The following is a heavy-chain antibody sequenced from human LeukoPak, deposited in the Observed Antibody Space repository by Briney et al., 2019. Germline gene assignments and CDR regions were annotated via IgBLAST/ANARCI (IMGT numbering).Heavy chain of an antibody. CDR1: GFTFSSFW. D-gene: IGHD3-10*01. V-gene: IGHV3-74*01. Sequence: GGSLRLSCAASGFTFSSFWMHWVRQAPGKGLQWVSRINADGSSTGHADSAKGRLTISRDNAKNTLYLQINSLRAEDTAVYYCAREYYASGDYWGQGTLVTVSS. J-gene: IGHJ4*02. CDR2: INADGSST. CDR3: AREYYASGDY.